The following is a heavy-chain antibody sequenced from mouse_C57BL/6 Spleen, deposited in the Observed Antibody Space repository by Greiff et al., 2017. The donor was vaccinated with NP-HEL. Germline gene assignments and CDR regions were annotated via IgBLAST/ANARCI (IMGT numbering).Heavy chain of an antibody. CDR2: IDPSDSYT. CDR3: ARRGVSYAMDY. CDR1: GYTFTSYW. J-gene: IGHJ4*01. Sequence: VQLQQPGAELVMPGASVKLSCKASGYTFTSYWMHWVKQRPGQGLEWIGEIDPSDSYTNYNQKFKGKSTLTVDKSSSTAYMQLSSLTSEDSAVYYCARRGVSYAMDYWGQGTSVTVSS. V-gene: IGHV1-69*01.